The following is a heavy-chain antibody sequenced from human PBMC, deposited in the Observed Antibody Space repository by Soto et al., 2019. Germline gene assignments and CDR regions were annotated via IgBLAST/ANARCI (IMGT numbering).Heavy chain of an antibody. CDR3: ARGARGYSGYDVNFDY. CDR1: GGSISSGGYS. D-gene: IGHD5-12*01. CDR2: IYHSGST. Sequence: TSETLSLTCAVSGGSISSGGYSWSWIRQPPGKGLEWIGYIYHSGSTYYNPSLKSRVNISVDRSKNQFSLKLSSVTAADTAVYYCARGARGYSGYDVNFDYWGQGTLVTVSS. V-gene: IGHV4-30-2*01. J-gene: IGHJ4*02.